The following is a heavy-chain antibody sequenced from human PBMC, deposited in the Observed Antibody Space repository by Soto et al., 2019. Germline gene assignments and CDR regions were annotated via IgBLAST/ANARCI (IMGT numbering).Heavy chain of an antibody. D-gene: IGHD4-17*01. J-gene: IGHJ4*02. Sequence: QVQLQESGPGLVKPSETLSLTCTVSGGSISSYYWSWIRQPPGKGLEWMGYIYYSGGTNYNPSRKSQVTISVDTSKNQFALKLSSVTAADTAVYYCARVVDYPPLQYFDYWGQGTLVTVSS. CDR2: IYYSGGT. CDR3: ARVVDYPPLQYFDY. V-gene: IGHV4-59*01. CDR1: GGSISSYY.